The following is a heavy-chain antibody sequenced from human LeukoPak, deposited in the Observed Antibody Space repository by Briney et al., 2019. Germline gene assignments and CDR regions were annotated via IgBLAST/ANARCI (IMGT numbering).Heavy chain of an antibody. D-gene: IGHD6-13*01. CDR2: INSDGSST. Sequence: GGSLRLSCAASGFTFSSYWMHWVRQAPGKGLVWVSRINSDGSSTSYADSVKGRFTISRDNAKNTLYLQMNSLRAEDTAVYYCARHAPGYSSSWYFDYWGQGTLVTASS. CDR3: ARHAPGYSSSWYFDY. J-gene: IGHJ4*02. CDR1: GFTFSSYW. V-gene: IGHV3-74*01.